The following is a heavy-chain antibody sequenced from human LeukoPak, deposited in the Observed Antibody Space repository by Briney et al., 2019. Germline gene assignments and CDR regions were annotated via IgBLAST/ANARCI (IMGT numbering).Heavy chain of an antibody. CDR1: GGSISSGGYY. J-gene: IGHJ4*02. D-gene: IGHD3-3*01. V-gene: IGHV4-31*03. Sequence: SETLSLTCTVSGGSISSGGYYWSWIRQHPGKGLEWIGYIYYSGSTYYNPSLKSRVTISVDTSKNQFSLKLSSVTAADTAVYYCARGRSYYDFWSGPNVAPIFDYWGQGTLVTVSS. CDR3: ARGRSYYDFWSGPNVAPIFDY. CDR2: IYYSGST.